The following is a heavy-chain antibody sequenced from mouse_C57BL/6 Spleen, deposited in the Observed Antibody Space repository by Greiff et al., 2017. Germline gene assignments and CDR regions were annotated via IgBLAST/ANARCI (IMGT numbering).Heavy chain of an antibody. CDR3: TRRGTTVVGYAMDY. CDR1: GYTFTDYE. V-gene: IGHV1-15*01. CDR2: IDPETGGT. Sequence: QVQLQQSGAELVRPGASVTLSCAASGYTFTDYEMHWVKQTPVHGLEWIGAIDPETGGTAYNQKFKGKGILTADKSAITAYMELRRLTSEDSAVYDWTRRGTTVVGYAMDYWGQGTSVTVSS. J-gene: IGHJ4*01. D-gene: IGHD1-1*01.